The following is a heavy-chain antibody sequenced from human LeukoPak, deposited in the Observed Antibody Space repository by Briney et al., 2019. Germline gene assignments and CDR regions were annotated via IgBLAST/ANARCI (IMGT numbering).Heavy chain of an antibody. J-gene: IGHJ4*02. D-gene: IGHD3-22*01. CDR2: IKQDGSEK. V-gene: IGHV3-7*01. CDR3: ARVGKKYGDDNSGYRDSDY. CDR1: GFTFSSYW. Sequence: GGSLRLSCVASGFTFSSYWMNWVRQAPGKGLEWVANIKQDGSEKYYVDSVKGRFTISRDNAKNSLYLQMNSLGAEDTAVYYSARVGKKYGDDNSGYRDSDYWGQGTLVTVSS.